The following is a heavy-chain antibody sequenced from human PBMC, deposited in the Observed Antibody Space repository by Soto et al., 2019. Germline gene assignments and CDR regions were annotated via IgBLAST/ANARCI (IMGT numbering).Heavy chain of an antibody. Sequence: ASVKVSCKASGYTFTGYYMHWVRQAPGQGLEWMGWINPNSGGTNYAQKFQGWITMTRDTSISTAYMELSRLRSDDTAVYYRARAYSYGYTDAFDIWRKGTMVTVSS. CDR3: ARAYSYGYTDAFDI. D-gene: IGHD5-18*01. J-gene: IGHJ3*02. CDR1: GYTFTGYY. CDR2: INPNSGGT. V-gene: IGHV1-2*04.